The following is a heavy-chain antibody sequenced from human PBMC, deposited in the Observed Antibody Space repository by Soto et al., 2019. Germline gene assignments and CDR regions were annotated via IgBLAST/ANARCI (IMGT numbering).Heavy chain of an antibody. CDR3: AKVVVAAAMVNYYHGMDV. Sequence: QVQLVESGGGVVQPGGSLRLSCAASGFTFSGYAMHWVRQPPGKGLEWVAVTSWDGNNKYYADSVKGRFTISRDNSKNTLYLQMHSLRAEDMAVYYCAKVVVAAAMVNYYHGMDVWGQGTTVTVSS. CDR1: GFTFSGYA. CDR2: TSWDGNNK. V-gene: IGHV3-30*04. J-gene: IGHJ6*02. D-gene: IGHD2-2*01.